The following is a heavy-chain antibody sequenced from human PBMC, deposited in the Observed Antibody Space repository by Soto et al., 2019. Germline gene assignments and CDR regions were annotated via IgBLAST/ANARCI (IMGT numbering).Heavy chain of an antibody. J-gene: IGHJ6*03. CDR3: AKAVGAGNYYYYYYMDV. CDR2: ISGSGGST. Sequence: GGSLRLSCAASGFTFSSYPMSWVRQAPGKGLEWVSAISGSGGSTYYADSVKGRFTISRDNSKNTLYLQMNSLRAEDTAVYYCAKAVGAGNYYYYYYMDVWGKGTTVTVSS. D-gene: IGHD6-19*01. CDR1: GFTFSSYP. V-gene: IGHV3-23*01.